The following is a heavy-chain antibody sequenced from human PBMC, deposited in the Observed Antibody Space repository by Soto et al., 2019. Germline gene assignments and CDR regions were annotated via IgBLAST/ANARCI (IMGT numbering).Heavy chain of an antibody. CDR3: ARRGVDLPVAGHY. D-gene: IGHD6-19*01. Sequence: QLQLQESGPGLVRPSETLSLTCAVSGDSVSSGGYYRGWIRQPPGEGLEWIGSISSSGTTYYNPSRKGRVTISVDTSRNLFYLRLSSVTAADTAVYYCARRGVDLPVAGHYWGQGTLVTVSS. J-gene: IGHJ4*02. CDR1: GDSVSSGGYY. CDR2: ISSSGTT. V-gene: IGHV4-39*01.